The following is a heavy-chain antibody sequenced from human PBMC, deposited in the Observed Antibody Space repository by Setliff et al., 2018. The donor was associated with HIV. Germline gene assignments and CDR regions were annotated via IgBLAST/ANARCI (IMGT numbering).Heavy chain of an antibody. CDR3: ARWGDGYNSYDS. CDR1: GDSISSDF. V-gene: IGHV4-59*01. Sequence: PSETLSLTCSVSGDSISSDFYIWIRQPPGKGLEWMGSSHYNGNTNITPSLKSRVTMSLDTPRNEFYLTLSSVTAADTAVYYCARWGDGYNSYDSWGQGTLVTVSS. D-gene: IGHD5-12*01. J-gene: IGHJ4*02. CDR2: SHYNGNT.